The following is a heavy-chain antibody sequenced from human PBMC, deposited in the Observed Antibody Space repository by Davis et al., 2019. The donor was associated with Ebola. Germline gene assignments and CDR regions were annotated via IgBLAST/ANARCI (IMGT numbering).Heavy chain of an antibody. CDR1: GFAFSNAW. J-gene: IGHJ6*02. D-gene: IGHD6-13*01. Sequence: GESLKNSCAASGFAFSNAWMTWVRQPPGRGLEWVSVIYSGGSTYYADSVKGRFTISRDNSKNTLYLQMNSLRAEDTAVYYCAREAAALYYYGMDVWGQGTTVTVSS. CDR3: AREAAALYYYGMDV. V-gene: IGHV3-53*01. CDR2: IYSGGST.